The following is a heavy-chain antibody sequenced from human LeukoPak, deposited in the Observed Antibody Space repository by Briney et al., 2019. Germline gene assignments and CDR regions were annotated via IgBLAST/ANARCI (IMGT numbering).Heavy chain of an antibody. J-gene: IGHJ6*03. V-gene: IGHV3-74*01. CDR2: IKSDGSTT. CDR1: GFTFSSYW. CDR3: ARGSGPAALSLNYYYYYMDV. D-gene: IGHD6-25*01. Sequence: QPGGSLRLSCAASGFTFSSYWMHWVRQAPGKGLVWVSRIKSDGSTTTYADSVKGRFTISRDNAKNTLYLQMNSLRAEDTAVYYCARGSGPAALSLNYYYYYMDVWGKGTTVTISS.